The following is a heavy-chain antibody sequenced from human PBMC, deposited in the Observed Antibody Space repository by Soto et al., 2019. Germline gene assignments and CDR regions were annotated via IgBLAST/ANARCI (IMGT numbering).Heavy chain of an antibody. Sequence: QVQLVQSGAEVKKPGASVKVSCKASGYTFTSYAMHRVRQAPGQRLEWMGWINAGNGNTKYSQKFQGRVTITRDTSASTAYMELSSLRSEDTAVYYCAREWFGELPDYWGQGTLVTVSS. J-gene: IGHJ4*02. D-gene: IGHD3-10*01. CDR1: GYTFTSYA. V-gene: IGHV1-3*01. CDR2: INAGNGNT. CDR3: AREWFGELPDY.